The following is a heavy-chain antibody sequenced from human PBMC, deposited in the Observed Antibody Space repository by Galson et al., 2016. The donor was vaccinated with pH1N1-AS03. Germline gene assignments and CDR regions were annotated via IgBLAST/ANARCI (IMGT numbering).Heavy chain of an antibody. CDR1: GGSISSRDHY. CDR2: IYYSGNS. Sequence: SETLSLTCTVSGGSISSRDHYWVWIRQTPGKGLEWIGHIYYSGNSYYNPSLNSRVNFSVDTSKNQFSLKLASVTAADTAVYYCAKTVFTDVFDIWSPGTRVSVSS. D-gene: IGHD4-11*01. V-gene: IGHV4-39*01. CDR3: AKTVFTDVFDI. J-gene: IGHJ3*02.